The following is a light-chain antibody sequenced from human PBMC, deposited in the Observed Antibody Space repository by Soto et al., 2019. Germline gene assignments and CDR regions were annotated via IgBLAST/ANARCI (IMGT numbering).Light chain of an antibody. CDR3: LQHNSYPRT. Sequence: DIQMTQSPSSLSASVGDKVTITCRASQDIRNELGWFQQKPGKAPRRLIYATSSLQTGVPSRFSGSGSGTEFTLTISSLQPDDFATYYCLQHNSYPRTFGQGTKVEIK. V-gene: IGKV1-17*01. J-gene: IGKJ1*01. CDR1: QDIRNE. CDR2: ATS.